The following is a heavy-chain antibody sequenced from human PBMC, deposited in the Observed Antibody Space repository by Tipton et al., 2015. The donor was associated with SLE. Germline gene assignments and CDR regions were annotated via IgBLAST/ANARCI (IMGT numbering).Heavy chain of an antibody. CDR1: GGSISSSSYY. Sequence: TLSLTCTVSGGSISSSSYYWGWIRQPPGKGLEWIGSIYYSGSTYYNPSLKSRVTISVDTSKNQFSLKLSSVTAADTAVYYCAREEENDFWSGGDAFDIWGQGTMVTASS. D-gene: IGHD3-3*01. V-gene: IGHV4-39*07. J-gene: IGHJ3*02. CDR2: IYYSGST. CDR3: AREEENDFWSGGDAFDI.